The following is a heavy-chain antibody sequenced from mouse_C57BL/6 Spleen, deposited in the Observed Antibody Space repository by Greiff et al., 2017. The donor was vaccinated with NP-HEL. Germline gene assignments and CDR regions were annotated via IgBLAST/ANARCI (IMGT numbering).Heavy chain of an antibody. V-gene: IGHV1-59*01. D-gene: IGHD1-1*01. J-gene: IGHJ4*01. CDR3: ARTFITTVVAGAMDY. Sequence: QVQLQQPGAELVRPGTSVKLSCKASGYTFTSYWMHWVKQRPGQDLEWIGVIDPSDSYTNYNQKFKGKATLTVDTSSSTAYMQLSSLTSEDSAVYYCARTFITTVVAGAMDYWGQGTSVTVSS. CDR1: GYTFTSYW. CDR2: IDPSDSYT.